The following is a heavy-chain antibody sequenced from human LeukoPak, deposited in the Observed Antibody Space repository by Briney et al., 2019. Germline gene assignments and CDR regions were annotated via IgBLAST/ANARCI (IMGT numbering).Heavy chain of an antibody. Sequence: GGSLRLSCAASGFTFSSYEMNWVRQAPGKGLEWVSYISSSGSTIYYAGSVKGRFTISRDNAKNSLYLQMNSLRAEDTAIYYCVRDFHVRLYETGGYSYWGQGTLVTVSS. V-gene: IGHV3-48*03. CDR2: ISSSGSTI. J-gene: IGHJ4*02. D-gene: IGHD2-8*02. CDR1: GFTFSSYE. CDR3: VRDFHVRLYETGGYSY.